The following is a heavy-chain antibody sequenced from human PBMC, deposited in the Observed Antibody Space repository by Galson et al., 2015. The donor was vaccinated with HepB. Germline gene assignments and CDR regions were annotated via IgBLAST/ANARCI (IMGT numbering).Heavy chain of an antibody. J-gene: IGHJ6*02. Sequence: SVKVSCKASGGTFNSFAVSWVQQAPGQGLEWMGGIIPMFGAPHYAQKFKGRATINADKSTTTAHLELNSLTSEDTAIYYCALIPGMAVSGGLSYYYYAMDVWGQGTPVTVSS. CDR3: ALIPGMAVSGGLSYYYYAMDV. D-gene: IGHD3-10*01. V-gene: IGHV1-69*06. CDR2: IIPMFGAP. CDR1: GGTFNSFA.